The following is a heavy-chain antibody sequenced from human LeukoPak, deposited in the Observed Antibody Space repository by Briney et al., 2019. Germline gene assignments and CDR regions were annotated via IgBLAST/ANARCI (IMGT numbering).Heavy chain of an antibody. CDR1: EFTFSRYW. CDR2: IKQDGSEK. J-gene: IGHJ4*02. D-gene: IGHD3-3*01. Sequence: GGSPRLSCAVSEFTFSRYWMSWVRQAPGKGLDWVATIKQDGSEKYYVDSVEGRFTISRDNSKNSLYLQMDSLRAEDTAVYYCARVFWSATSYYFEYWGQGALVTVSS. V-gene: IGHV3-7*05. CDR3: ARVFWSATSYYFEY.